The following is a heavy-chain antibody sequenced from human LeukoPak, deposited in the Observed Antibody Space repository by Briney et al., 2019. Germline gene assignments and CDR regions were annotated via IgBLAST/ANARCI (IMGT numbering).Heavy chain of an antibody. CDR3: ARHESGYSSGWFDAFDI. J-gene: IGHJ3*02. D-gene: IGHD6-19*01. CDR1: GGSISSSSYY. CDR2: IYYSGST. V-gene: IGHV4-39*01. Sequence: KPPETLSLSCTVSGGSISSSSYYWGWIRQPPGKGLEWIGSIYYSGSTYYNPSLKSRVTISVGTSTNQFSLKLSSVTAADTAVYYCARHESGYSSGWFDAFDIWGQGTMVTVSS.